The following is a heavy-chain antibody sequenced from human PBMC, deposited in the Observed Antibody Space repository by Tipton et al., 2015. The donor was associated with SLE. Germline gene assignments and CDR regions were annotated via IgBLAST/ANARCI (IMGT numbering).Heavy chain of an antibody. Sequence: TLSLTCTVSGGSISSGGHYWSWIRQPAGKGLEWIGRIHASGSSGSTNYNPSLKSRVTISVDTSKNQFSLKLSSVTAADTAVYYCARLPVVYYYYMDVWGKGTTVTVSS. CDR1: GGSISSGGHY. V-gene: IGHV4-61*02. D-gene: IGHD4-23*01. CDR2: IHASGSSGST. J-gene: IGHJ6*03. CDR3: ARLPVVYYYYMDV.